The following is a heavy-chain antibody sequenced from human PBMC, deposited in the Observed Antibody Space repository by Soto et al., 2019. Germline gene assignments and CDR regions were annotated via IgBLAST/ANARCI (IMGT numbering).Heavy chain of an antibody. V-gene: IGHV3-15*01. CDR3: RRDWDYPVL. Sequence: EVQLVESGGGLVKPGGSLRLSCAASGFTFANAWMSWVRQAPGKGLAWVGRVRSKADGGTTDYAAPVKGRFTISRDDSENTLYLQMNSLTIDDTAVYYCRRDWDYPVLWGQGTLVPVSS. CDR2: VRSKADGGTT. J-gene: IGHJ4*02. CDR1: GFTFANAW. D-gene: IGHD1-7*01.